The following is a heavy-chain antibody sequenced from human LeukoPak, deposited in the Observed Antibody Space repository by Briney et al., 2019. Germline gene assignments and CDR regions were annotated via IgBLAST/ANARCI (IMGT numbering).Heavy chain of an antibody. CDR2: INPSGGST. J-gene: IGHJ6*03. D-gene: IGHD2-15*01. Sequence: ASVKVSCKASGYTFTSYYMHWVRQAPGRGLEWMGIINPSGGSTSYAQKFQGRVTMTRDTSTSTVYMELSSLRSEDTAVYYCAYGVAAKNYYMDVWGKGTTVTVSS. V-gene: IGHV1-46*01. CDR3: AYGVAAKNYYMDV. CDR1: GYTFTSYY.